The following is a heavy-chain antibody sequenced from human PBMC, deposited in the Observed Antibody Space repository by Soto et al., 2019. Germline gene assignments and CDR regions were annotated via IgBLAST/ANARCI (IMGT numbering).Heavy chain of an antibody. D-gene: IGHD3-22*01. J-gene: IGHJ5*02. V-gene: IGHV4-39*01. CDR3: ARDFFDSSDYTTNWFDP. Sequence: SETLSLTCSVSGGSSSNSRFYWAWIRQPPGEGLEWIGSIYHTGNAYYNPSLKSRVTISVDTSKNQFSLKLTSVTAADAALYYCARDFFDSSDYTTNWFDPWGQGTLVTV. CDR2: IYHTGNA. CDR1: GGSSSNSRFY.